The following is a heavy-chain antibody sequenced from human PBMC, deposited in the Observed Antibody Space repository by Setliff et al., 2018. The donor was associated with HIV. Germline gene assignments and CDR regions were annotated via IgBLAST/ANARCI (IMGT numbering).Heavy chain of an antibody. D-gene: IGHD3-3*01. CDR1: GFTLSSYN. CDR3: ARDYLYYNLYNGSPVYGMDV. J-gene: IGHJ6*02. CDR2: IAGDGSGT. Sequence: GRSMRLSCAASGFTLSSYNMNWVSQAPGKGLVWVSRIAGDGSGTSYADSVQGRFTISRDNAKNTLYLQRNSLRAEDTAVYYCARDYLYYNLYNGSPVYGMDVWGQGTTVTVSS. V-gene: IGHV3-74*01.